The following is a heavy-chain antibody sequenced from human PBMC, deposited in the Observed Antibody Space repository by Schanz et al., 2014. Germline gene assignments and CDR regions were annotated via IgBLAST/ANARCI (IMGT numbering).Heavy chain of an antibody. V-gene: IGHV4-31*03. J-gene: IGHJ3*02. Sequence: QVQLQESGPGLVKPSQTLSLTCTVSGDSISSGGYYWSWIRQHPGKGLEWIGYISYSGSTYYNPSLKSRVTISVHTSKNQFSLNLSSATAADTAVYYCARDRGHGDLPGDIWGQGTMVTISS. CDR2: ISYSGST. D-gene: IGHD4-17*01. CDR3: ARDRGHGDLPGDI. CDR1: GDSISSGGYY.